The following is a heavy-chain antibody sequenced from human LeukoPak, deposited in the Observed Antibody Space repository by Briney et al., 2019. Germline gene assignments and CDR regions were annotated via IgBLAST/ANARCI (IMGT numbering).Heavy chain of an antibody. CDR2: IKTDGSET. CDR1: GFNFRDHW. Sequence: PGGSLRLSSAASGFNFRDHWMDWVRQAPGKGLEWVGHIKTDGSETYYLDSLRGRFSISRDNTNNALYLQMNSLRVEDTAVYYCVKNNGWFHLAQWGQGTLVTVSS. D-gene: IGHD6-19*01. V-gene: IGHV3-7*03. J-gene: IGHJ4*02. CDR3: VKNNGWFHLAQ.